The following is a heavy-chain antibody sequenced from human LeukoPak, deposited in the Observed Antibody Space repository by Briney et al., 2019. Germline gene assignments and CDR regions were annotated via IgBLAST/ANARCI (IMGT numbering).Heavy chain of an antibody. J-gene: IGHJ4*02. D-gene: IGHD6-19*01. CDR1: GFTCSSYW. CDR3: ARAVAGYDY. Sequence: PGGSLRLSCAASGFTCSSYWMSWVRQAPGKGLEWVANIKQDGSEKYYVDSVKGRFTISRDNAKNSLYLQMNSLRAEDTAVYYCARAVAGYDYWGQGTLVTVSS. V-gene: IGHV3-7*01. CDR2: IKQDGSEK.